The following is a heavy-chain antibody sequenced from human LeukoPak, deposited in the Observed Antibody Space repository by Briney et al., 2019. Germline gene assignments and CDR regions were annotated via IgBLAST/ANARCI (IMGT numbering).Heavy chain of an antibody. V-gene: IGHV3-53*04. CDR1: GFTVSSNY. Sequence: GGSLRLSCAASGFTVSSNYMNWVRQAPGKGLEWVSVIYSGGSTYYADSVKGRFTISRHNSKNTLYLQMNSLRAEDTAVYYCARDGLRPHILTGNPTYYGMDVWGQGTTVTVSS. D-gene: IGHD3-9*01. CDR2: IYSGGST. CDR3: ARDGLRPHILTGNPTYYGMDV. J-gene: IGHJ6*02.